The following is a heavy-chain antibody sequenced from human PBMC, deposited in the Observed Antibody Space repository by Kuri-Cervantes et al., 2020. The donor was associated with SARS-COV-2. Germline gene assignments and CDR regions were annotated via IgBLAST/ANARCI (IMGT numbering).Heavy chain of an antibody. CDR2: IYHSGAT. Sequence: SQTLSLTCGVSGGSISSVGYSWNWIRQPPGKGLEWIGYIYHSGATLHNPSVKSRVTMSIDKSKNQFSLKLRSVTAADTAVYYCARDRYFDYLRVNFFDYWGQGSLVTVSS. CDR1: GGSISSVGYS. CDR3: ARDRYFDYLRVNFFDY. D-gene: IGHD3-9*01. J-gene: IGHJ4*02. V-gene: IGHV4-30-2*01.